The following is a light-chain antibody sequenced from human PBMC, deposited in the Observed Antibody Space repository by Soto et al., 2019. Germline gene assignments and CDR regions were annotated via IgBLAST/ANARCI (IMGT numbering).Light chain of an antibody. CDR3: SSYADNTVI. CDR2: EVN. V-gene: IGLV2-8*01. Sequence: QSALTQPPSASGSPGQSVAVSCAGMSSDFGGYNYVSWYQQHPGKAPKLLIFEVNRRPSGVPDRFSGSKSGNTASLTVSGLQAEDEAVYYCSSYADNTVIFGGGTQLTVL. J-gene: IGLJ7*01. CDR1: SSDFGGYNY.